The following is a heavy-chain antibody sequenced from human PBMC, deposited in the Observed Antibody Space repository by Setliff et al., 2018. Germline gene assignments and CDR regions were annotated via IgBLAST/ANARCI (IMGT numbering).Heavy chain of an antibody. D-gene: IGHD5-12*01. V-gene: IGHV3-66*01. CDR1: GFTVRSYY. J-gene: IGHJ6*02. CDR3: AGCGYGQYYAMDV. CDR2: IYTGGST. Sequence: PGGSLRLSCAASGFTVRSYYMTWVRQAPGKGLEWVSVIYTGGSTYYADSVKGRFTISRDDSNNTLYLQMTSLRAEDTAVYYCAGCGYGQYYAMDVWGQGTTVTVS.